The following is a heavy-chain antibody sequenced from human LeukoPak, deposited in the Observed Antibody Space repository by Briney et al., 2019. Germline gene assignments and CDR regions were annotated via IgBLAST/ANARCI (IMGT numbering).Heavy chain of an antibody. CDR1: GFTFSSYG. D-gene: IGHD1-26*01. CDR3: AKDDSASYLLVTGALDY. CDR2: ISYDGSNK. J-gene: IGHJ4*02. Sequence: PGGSLRLSCAASGFTFSSYGMHWVRQAPGKGLEWVAVISYDGSNKYYADSVKGRFTISRDNSKNTLYLQMNSLRAEDTAVYYCAKDDSASYLLVTGALDYWGQGTLVTVSS. V-gene: IGHV3-30*18.